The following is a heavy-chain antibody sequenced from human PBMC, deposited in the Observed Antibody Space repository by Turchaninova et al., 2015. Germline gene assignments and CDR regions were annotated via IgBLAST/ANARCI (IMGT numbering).Heavy chain of an antibody. CDR2: IKRKNDGGTA. CDR1: PFTSAGVW. D-gene: IGHD2-8*01. V-gene: IGHV3-15*07. Sequence: GGASVEPGGSLRLSCTGSPFAASPFTSAGVWIPWVRQAPGKGLEWVGQIKRKNDGGTAEYNSPVKGRFSISRDDSQNTAYLQMNNLKTDDTAVYFCATDLGYCSNGVCYNVHAFDIWGQGTVVTVSS. J-gene: IGHJ3*02. CDR3: ATDLGYCSNGVCYNVHAFDI.